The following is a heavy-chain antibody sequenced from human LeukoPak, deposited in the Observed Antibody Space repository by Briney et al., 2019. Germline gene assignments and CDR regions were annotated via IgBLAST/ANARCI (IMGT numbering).Heavy chain of an antibody. CDR2: ISGGSDTI. V-gene: IGHV3-48*01. J-gene: IGHJ6*03. D-gene: IGHD2-2*03. CDR1: GFTFGTYS. CDR3: ARDCVACGYCTSTSCYSPMDV. Sequence: GGSLRLSCEASGFTFGTYSMNWLRQAPGKGLEWVSYISGGSDTIHYADSVRGRFTNSRHNAKHSLYLQMNSLRAEDTAVYYCARDCVACGYCTSTSCYSPMDVWGKGTTVTVSS.